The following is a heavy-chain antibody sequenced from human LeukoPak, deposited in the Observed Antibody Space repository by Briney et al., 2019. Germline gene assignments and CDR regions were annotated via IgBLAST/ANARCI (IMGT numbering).Heavy chain of an antibody. CDR3: ARWDTAGL. V-gene: IGHV3-23*03. D-gene: IGHD5-18*01. Sequence: PGGSLRLSCAASGFTFSSYAMSWVRQAPGKGLEWVSVIYSGGSTYYADSVKGRFTISRDNSKNTLYLQMNSLRAEDTAVYYCARWDTAGLWGQGTLVTVSS. CDR2: IYSGGST. CDR1: GFTFSSYA. J-gene: IGHJ4*02.